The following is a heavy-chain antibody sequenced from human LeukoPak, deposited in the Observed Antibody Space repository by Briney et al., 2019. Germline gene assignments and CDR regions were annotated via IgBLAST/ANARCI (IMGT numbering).Heavy chain of an antibody. V-gene: IGHV1-18*01. J-gene: IGHJ5*02. CDR3: ARGRDGYDYAGFDP. CDR2: INSYNGNT. D-gene: IGHD5-24*01. CDR1: GYTFITYG. Sequence: ASVKVSCKASGYTFITYGMSWVRQAPGQGLEWMGWINSYNGNTDYAQKFRGRVAMTTDPSTNTAYMELRSLGFDDSADYYCARGRDGYDYAGFDPWGQGTRVTVSS.